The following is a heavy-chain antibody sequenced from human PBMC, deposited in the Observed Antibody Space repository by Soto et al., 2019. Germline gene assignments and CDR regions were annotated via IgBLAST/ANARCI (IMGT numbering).Heavy chain of an antibody. V-gene: IGHV1-18*04. J-gene: IGHJ6*02. CDR3: ARGRVTTVTTHYYYGMDV. Sequence: ASVKVSCKASGYTFTSYGISWVRQAPGQGLEWMGWISAYNGNTNYAQKLQGGVTMTTDTSTSTAYMELRSLRSDDTAVYYCARGRVTTVTTHYYYGMDVWGQGTTVTVSS. CDR2: ISAYNGNT. D-gene: IGHD4-17*01. CDR1: GYTFTSYG.